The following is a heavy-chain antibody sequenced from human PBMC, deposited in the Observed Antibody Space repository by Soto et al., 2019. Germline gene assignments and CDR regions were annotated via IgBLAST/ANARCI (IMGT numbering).Heavy chain of an antibody. D-gene: IGHD2-2*01. J-gene: IGHJ6*02. CDR1: GGTFSSYA. V-gene: IGHV1-69*01. CDR3: GIGAGNTRCYRPPGMDV. Sequence: QVQLVQSGAEVKKPGSSVKVSCKASGGTFSSYAISWVRQAPGQGLEWMGGIIPIFGTANYAQKFQGRVTITADESTSTAYMELGSLRSEDTAVYYCGIGAGNTRCYRPPGMDVWGQGTTVTVSS. CDR2: IIPIFGTA.